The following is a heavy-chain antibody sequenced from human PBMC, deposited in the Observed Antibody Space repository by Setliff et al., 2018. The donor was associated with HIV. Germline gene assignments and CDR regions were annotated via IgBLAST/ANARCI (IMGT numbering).Heavy chain of an antibody. Sequence: PSETLSLTCAVDGGSFRGYYWSWIRQSPGKRLEWIGEINQSGSTKYNPSLKSRVTISEDAPKNQVSLKLRSVTAADTAQYYCAFNYYDTRDSYAPWGQGTLVTVSS. V-gene: IGHV4-34*01. CDR3: AFNYYDTRDSYAP. CDR1: GGSFRGYY. J-gene: IGHJ1*01. D-gene: IGHD3-22*01. CDR2: INQSGST.